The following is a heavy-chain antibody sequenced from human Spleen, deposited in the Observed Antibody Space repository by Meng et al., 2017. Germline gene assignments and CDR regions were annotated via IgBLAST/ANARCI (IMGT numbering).Heavy chain of an antibody. V-gene: IGHV3-23*01. D-gene: IGHD6-19*01. Sequence: GESLKISCGASGFTFSIYVMRWVRQAPGKGLDWVSSISATGENTYYADSVKGRFTISRDNAKNTLYLQMNSLRAEDTAVYYCTRWSSASGHDYWGQGTLVTVSS. CDR3: TRWSSASGHDY. CDR2: ISATGENT. J-gene: IGHJ4*02. CDR1: GFTFSIYV.